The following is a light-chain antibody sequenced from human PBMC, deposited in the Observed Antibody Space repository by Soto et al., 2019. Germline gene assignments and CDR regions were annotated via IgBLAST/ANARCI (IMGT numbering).Light chain of an antibody. J-gene: IGLJ3*02. CDR1: SSDVGGYDY. CDR3: CSYAGSYTLWV. V-gene: IGLV2-11*01. Sequence: QSVLTQPPSVSGSPGQSVTISCTGTSSDVGGYDYVSWYQQHPGKAPKLMIYDVNKRPSGVPDRFSGSKSGNTASLTISGLQAEDEADYYCCSYAGSYTLWVFGGGTQLTVL. CDR2: DVN.